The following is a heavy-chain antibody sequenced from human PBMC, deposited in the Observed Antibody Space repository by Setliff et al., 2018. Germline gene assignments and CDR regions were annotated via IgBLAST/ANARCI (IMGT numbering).Heavy chain of an antibody. CDR3: ARGKIRITMIVVPTGGAFDI. CDR2: IYYSGNT. D-gene: IGHD3-22*01. Sequence: SETLSLTCAVSAYSISRDCHWGWIRQPPGKGLEWIGSIYYSGNTYYNASLKGRVTISGDTSKNQFSLKLTAVTAADTAIYYCARGKIRITMIVVPTGGAFDIWGQGTMVTVSS. J-gene: IGHJ3*02. CDR1: AYSISRDCH. V-gene: IGHV4-38-2*01.